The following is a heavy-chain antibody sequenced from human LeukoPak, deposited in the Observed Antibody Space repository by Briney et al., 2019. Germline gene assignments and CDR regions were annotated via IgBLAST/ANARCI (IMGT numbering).Heavy chain of an antibody. J-gene: IGHJ4*02. Sequence: GGSLRLSCAASGFTFSSYSMNWVRQAPGKGLEWVSYISSSSSTIYYADSVKGRFTISRDNAKNSLYLQMNSLRAEDTAVYYCARAQFEYDILTGSDYWGQGTLVTVSS. CDR3: ARAQFEYDILTGSDY. V-gene: IGHV3-48*04. CDR2: ISSSSSTI. CDR1: GFTFSSYS. D-gene: IGHD3-9*01.